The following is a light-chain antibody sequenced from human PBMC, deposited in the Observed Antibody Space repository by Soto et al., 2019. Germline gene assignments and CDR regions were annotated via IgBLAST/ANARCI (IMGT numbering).Light chain of an antibody. CDR1: QSVSSY. CDR2: DAS. V-gene: IGKV3-11*01. CDR3: QQRSNWPPLT. J-gene: IGKJ4*01. Sequence: EIVLTQSPATLSLSPGERATLSCRASQSVSSYLAWYQQKPGQAPRLLIYDASNRATGIPARFSGSGSGTDFTLTISSLEPEDSAVYYCQQRSNWPPLTFGGGTKV.